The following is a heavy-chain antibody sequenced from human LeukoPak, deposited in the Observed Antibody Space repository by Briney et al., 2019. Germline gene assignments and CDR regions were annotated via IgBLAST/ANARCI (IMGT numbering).Heavy chain of an antibody. Sequence: GGSLRLSCAASGITSSSYWMHWVRQAPGKGLVWVSRINTDGSSTSYADSVKGRFTISRDNAKNTLYLQMNSLRAEDTAVYYCARDLFWSGPGPRGYWGQGTLVTVSS. CDR3: ARDLFWSGPGPRGY. V-gene: IGHV3-74*01. CDR2: INTDGSST. CDR1: GITSSSYW. J-gene: IGHJ4*02. D-gene: IGHD3-3*01.